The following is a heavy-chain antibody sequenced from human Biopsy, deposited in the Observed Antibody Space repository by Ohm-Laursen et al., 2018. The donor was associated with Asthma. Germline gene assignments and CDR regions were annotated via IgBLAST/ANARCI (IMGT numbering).Heavy chain of an antibody. V-gene: IGHV1-18*01. CDR2: ISVYNGNT. J-gene: IGHJ6*02. CDR1: GYTWKSAG. D-gene: IGHD3-10*01. Sequence: GSSVRVSCKTSGYTWKSAGMTWGRQAPGQGLERMGWISVYNGNTKVAQKLQDRVTMITDTSTSTAYMELRSLRSDDTAVYFCARAVDYSHYYGIDVWGQGTTVTVS. CDR3: ARAVDYSHYYGIDV.